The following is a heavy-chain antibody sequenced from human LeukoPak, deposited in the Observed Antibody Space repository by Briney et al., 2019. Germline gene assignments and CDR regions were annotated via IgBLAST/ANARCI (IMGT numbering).Heavy chain of an antibody. CDR3: ANLRGGFGEGYYFDY. J-gene: IGHJ4*02. Sequence: SVKVSCKASGGTFSSYAISWVRQAPGQGLEWMGGIIPIFGTANYAQKFQGRVTITADKSTSTAYMELSSLSSEDTAVYYCANLRGGFGEGYYFDYWGQGTLVTVSS. V-gene: IGHV1-69*06. CDR2: IIPIFGTA. CDR1: GGTFSSYA. D-gene: IGHD3-10*01.